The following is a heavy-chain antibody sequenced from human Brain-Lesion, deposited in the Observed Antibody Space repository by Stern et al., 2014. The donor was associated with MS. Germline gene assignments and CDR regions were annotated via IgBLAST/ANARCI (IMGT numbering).Heavy chain of an antibody. CDR1: GFSLSNAAMG. Sequence: QVTLRESGPVLVKPTETLTLTCSVSGFSLSNAAMGVSWIRQPPGKALECLAHIFSTGETAYSTSLKSRLTISKDTSRSQVVLTMTNMDPVDTATYYCGRMREYCSGGICFAGYYDSWGQGTLVTVSS. V-gene: IGHV2-26*01. J-gene: IGHJ4*02. CDR2: IFSTGET. CDR3: GRMREYCSGGICFAGYYDS. D-gene: IGHD2-15*01.